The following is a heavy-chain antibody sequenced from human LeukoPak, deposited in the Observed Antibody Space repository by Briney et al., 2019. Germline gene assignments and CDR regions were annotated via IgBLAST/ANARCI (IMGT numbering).Heavy chain of an antibody. J-gene: IGHJ4*02. D-gene: IGHD3-16*01. V-gene: IGHV1-18*01. CDR1: GGIFSSYA. CDR3: AREGLGELTLDY. CDR2: ISTYNGDT. Sequence: GASVNVSCKASGGIFSSYAISWVRQAPGQGLEWMGWISTYNGDTNYAQKLQGRVTMTTDTSTSTAYMELRSLRSDDTAVYYCAREGLGELTLDYWGQGTLVTVSS.